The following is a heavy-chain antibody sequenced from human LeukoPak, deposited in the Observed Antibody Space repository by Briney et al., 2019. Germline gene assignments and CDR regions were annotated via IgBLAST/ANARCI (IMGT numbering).Heavy chain of an antibody. J-gene: IGHJ4*02. V-gene: IGHV3-64D*06. CDR3: GKDLLVGTTGY. D-gene: IGHD1-1*01. CDR1: GFTFSSYA. CDR2: ISSNGGST. Sequence: GGSLRLSCSASGFTFSSYAMHWVRQAPGKGLEYVSAISSNGGSTYYADSVKGRFTISRENSKNTLYLQMSSVRADDTAVYYCGKDLLVGTTGYWGQGTLVTVSS.